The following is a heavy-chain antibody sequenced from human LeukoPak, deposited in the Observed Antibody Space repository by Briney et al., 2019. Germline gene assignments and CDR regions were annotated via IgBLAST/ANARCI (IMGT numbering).Heavy chain of an antibody. J-gene: IGHJ4*02. CDR3: AKDVYYDSSGYYYEFSGFDY. Sequence: GGSLRLSCAASGFSVCNNYMNWVRQAPGKGLEWVSIIHADGITYYADSVKGRFTISRDNSKNTLYLQMNSLRAEDTAVYYCAKDVYYDSSGYYYEFSGFDYWGQGTLVTVSS. V-gene: IGHV3-53*01. CDR2: IHADGIT. CDR1: GFSVCNNY. D-gene: IGHD3-22*01.